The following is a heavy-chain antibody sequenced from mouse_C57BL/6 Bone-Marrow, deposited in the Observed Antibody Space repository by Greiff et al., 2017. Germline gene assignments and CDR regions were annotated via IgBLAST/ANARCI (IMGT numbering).Heavy chain of an antibody. D-gene: IGHD4-1*02. CDR2: INPNYGTT. J-gene: IGHJ4*01. CDR1: GYSFTDYN. Sequence: VQLQQSGPELVKPGASVKISCKASGYSFTDYNMNWVKQSNGKSLEWIGVINPNYGTTSYNQKFKGKATLTVDQSSSTAYMPLNSLTSDDSAVYYCARCCQLWYYYAMDYWGQGTSVTVSS. CDR3: ARCCQLWYYYAMDY. V-gene: IGHV1-39*01.